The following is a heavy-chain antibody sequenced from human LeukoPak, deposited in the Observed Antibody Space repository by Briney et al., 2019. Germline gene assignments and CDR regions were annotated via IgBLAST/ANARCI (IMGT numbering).Heavy chain of an antibody. CDR1: GGSFSGYY. CDR2: IYHSGST. V-gene: IGHV4-34*01. J-gene: IGHJ4*02. D-gene: IGHD1-26*01. CDR3: ASFVGAATTSHIDY. Sequence: PSETLSLTCAVYGGSFSGYYWSWIRQPPGKGLEWIGSIYHSGSTYYNPSLKSRVTISVDTSKNQFSLKLSSVTAADTAVYYCASFVGAATTSHIDYWGQGTLVTVSS.